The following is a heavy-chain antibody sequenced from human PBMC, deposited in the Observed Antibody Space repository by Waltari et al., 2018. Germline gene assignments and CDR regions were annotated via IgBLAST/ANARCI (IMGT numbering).Heavy chain of an antibody. CDR1: GFSFNNYA. Sequence: QVQLVESGGGVVQPGRSLRLSCAASGFSFNNYAFHWVRQAPGKGLEWVTSIFYTGSNEYYADSVKGRFTISRDNSKNTIFLQMNSLTTEDTAVYYCARWGQYFDLLTGSRSFDYWGLGTLVTVSS. V-gene: IGHV3-30-3*01. D-gene: IGHD3-9*01. CDR3: ARWGQYFDLLTGSRSFDY. J-gene: IGHJ4*02. CDR2: IFYTGSNE.